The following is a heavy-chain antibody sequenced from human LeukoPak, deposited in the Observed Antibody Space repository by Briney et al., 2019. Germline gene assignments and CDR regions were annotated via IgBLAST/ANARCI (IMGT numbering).Heavy chain of an antibody. D-gene: IGHD2-8*01. J-gene: IGHJ4*02. CDR3: TKGLWAGVSAARD. CDR1: GFTVSSNY. Sequence: GGSLRLSCAASGFTVSSNYMSWVRQAPGKGLEWVSVIYTSGSTYYADSVKGRFTISRDNSRNTLDLQMNSLRTEDTAVYYCTKGLWAGVSAARDWGQGALVTVSS. V-gene: IGHV3-66*01. CDR2: IYTSGST.